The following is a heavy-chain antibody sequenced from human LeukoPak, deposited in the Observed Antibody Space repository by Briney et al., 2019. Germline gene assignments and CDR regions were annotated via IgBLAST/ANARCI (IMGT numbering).Heavy chain of an antibody. D-gene: IGHD3-9*01. CDR1: GFTFSSYA. V-gene: IGHV3-23*01. Sequence: GGSLRLSCAASGFTFSSYAMSWVRQAPGKGLEWVSAISGSGGSTYYADSVKGRFTISRDNAKNSLYLQMNSLRAEDTAVYYCARRTDKYYDILTGYGYYFDYWGQGTLVTVSS. CDR3: ARRTDKYYDILTGYGYYFDY. J-gene: IGHJ4*02. CDR2: ISGSGGST.